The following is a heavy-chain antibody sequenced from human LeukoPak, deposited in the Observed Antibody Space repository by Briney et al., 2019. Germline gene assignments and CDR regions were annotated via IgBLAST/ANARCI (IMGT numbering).Heavy chain of an antibody. CDR1: GGSFSDYY. V-gene: IGHV4-59*01. CDR2: IYYIGST. CDR3: ARSGGSSGYYSYYFDY. D-gene: IGHD3-22*01. Sequence: SETLSLTCAVYGGSFSDYYWSWIRQPPGRGLEWIGYIYYIGSTNYNPSLKSRVTMSVDTSKNQFSLKLSSVTAADTAVYYCARSGGSSGYYSYYFDYWGQGTLVTVSS. J-gene: IGHJ4*02.